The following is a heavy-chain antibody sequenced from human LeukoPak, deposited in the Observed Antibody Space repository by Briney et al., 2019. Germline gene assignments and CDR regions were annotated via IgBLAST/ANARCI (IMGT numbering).Heavy chain of an antibody. J-gene: IGHJ5*02. Sequence: ASVKVSFKVSRYTLTELSMHWVRQAPGKGREWMGGFDPEDGETIYAQKFQGRVTMTEDTSTDTAYMELSSLRSEDTAVYYCATAVYSSSSSPCFDPWGQGTLVTVSS. V-gene: IGHV1-24*01. D-gene: IGHD6-6*01. CDR1: RYTLTELS. CDR3: ATAVYSSSSSPCFDP. CDR2: FDPEDGET.